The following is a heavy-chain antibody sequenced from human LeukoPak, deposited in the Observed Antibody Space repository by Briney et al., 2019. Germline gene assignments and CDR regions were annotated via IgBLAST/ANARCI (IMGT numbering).Heavy chain of an antibody. Sequence: GGSLRLSCAASGFTFSSYAMSWVRQAPGKGLEWVAVISYDGTNKYYADSVKGRFTIPRDNSKSTLYLQMNSLRAEDTAVYYCAKENDFVYWGQGTLVTVSS. CDR2: ISYDGTNK. V-gene: IGHV3-30*18. CDR3: AKENDFVY. D-gene: IGHD3-3*01. J-gene: IGHJ4*02. CDR1: GFTFSSYA.